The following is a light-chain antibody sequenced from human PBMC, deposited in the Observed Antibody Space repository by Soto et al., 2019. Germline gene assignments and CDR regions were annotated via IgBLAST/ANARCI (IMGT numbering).Light chain of an antibody. CDR3: QQLNSYPIT. Sequence: IQITRSPSTLSASVLDRVTITFLASQGISSYLAWYQQKPGKAPKLLIYAASTLQSGVPSRFSGSGSGTDFTLTISSLQPEDFATYYCQQLNSYPITFGQGTRLEIK. CDR1: QGISSY. V-gene: IGKV1-9*01. CDR2: AAS. J-gene: IGKJ5*01.